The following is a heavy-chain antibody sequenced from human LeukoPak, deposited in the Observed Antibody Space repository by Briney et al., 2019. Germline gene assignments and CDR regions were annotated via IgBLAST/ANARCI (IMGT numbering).Heavy chain of an antibody. Sequence: ASVKVSCKASGGTFSSYAISWVRQAPGQGLEWMGRIIPILGIANYAQKFQGRVTITADKSTSTAYMELSSLRSEDTAVYYCARVLTSQLNYYYYGMDVWGQGTTVTVSS. D-gene: IGHD1-1*01. CDR2: IIPILGIA. J-gene: IGHJ6*02. CDR3: ARVLTSQLNYYYYGMDV. CDR1: GGTFSSYA. V-gene: IGHV1-69*04.